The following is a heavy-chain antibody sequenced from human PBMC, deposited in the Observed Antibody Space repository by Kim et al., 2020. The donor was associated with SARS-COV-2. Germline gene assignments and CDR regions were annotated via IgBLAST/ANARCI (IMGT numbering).Heavy chain of an antibody. V-gene: IGHV3-9*01. CDR3: AKDKAAAYYYYAMDV. J-gene: IGHJ6*02. D-gene: IGHD2-15*01. CDR2: ISWNSGTT. Sequence: GGSLRLSCATSGFTFNDYAMHWVRQAPGKGLEWVSGISWNSGTTGYADSVKGRFIISRDNAKNSLYLQMNSLKPEDTAFYYCAKDKAAAYYYYAMDVWGQGTTVTVS. CDR1: GFTFNDYA.